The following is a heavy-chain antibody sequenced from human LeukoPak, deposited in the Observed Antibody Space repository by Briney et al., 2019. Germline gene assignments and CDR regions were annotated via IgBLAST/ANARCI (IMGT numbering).Heavy chain of an antibody. J-gene: IGHJ3*02. V-gene: IGHV1-46*01. CDR1: GYTFTSYY. Sequence: ASVKVSCKASGYTFTSYYMHWVRQAPGQGLEWMGIINPSGGSTSYAQKFQGRVTMTRDTSISTAYMELSRLRSDDTAVYYCAREMDIVVVVAATPDAVDIWGQGTMVTVSS. CDR2: INPSGGST. D-gene: IGHD2-15*01. CDR3: AREMDIVVVVAATPDAVDI.